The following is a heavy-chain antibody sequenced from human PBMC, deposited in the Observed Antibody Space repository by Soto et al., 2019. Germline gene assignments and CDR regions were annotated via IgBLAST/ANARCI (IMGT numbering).Heavy chain of an antibody. J-gene: IGHJ4*02. CDR1: GGSSVGGAGC. D-gene: IGHD4-17*01. CDR3: ARHATRSYDH. CDR2: IYYSEST. V-gene: IGHV4-30-4*08. Sequence: LSCTVAGGSSVGGAGCCSWIRKHPGKGLEWIGYIYYSESTYYNPSLKSRVTISLDTSRNQISLNLTSVSAADTAVYYCARHATRSYDHWGQGALVTVSS.